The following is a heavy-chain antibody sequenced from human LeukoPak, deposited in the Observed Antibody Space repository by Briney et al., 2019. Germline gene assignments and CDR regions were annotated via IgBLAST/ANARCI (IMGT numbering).Heavy chain of an antibody. V-gene: IGHV4-30-2*01. CDR1: GGSISSGGYS. CDR2: IYHSGST. Sequence: PSETLSLTCAVSGGSISSGGYSWSWIRQPPGKGLEWIGYIYHSGSTYYNPSLKSRVTISVDRSKNQFSLKLSSVTAADTAVYYCARGSEGDYFDYWGQGTLVTVSS. CDR3: ARGSEGDYFDY. D-gene: IGHD3-10*01. J-gene: IGHJ4*02.